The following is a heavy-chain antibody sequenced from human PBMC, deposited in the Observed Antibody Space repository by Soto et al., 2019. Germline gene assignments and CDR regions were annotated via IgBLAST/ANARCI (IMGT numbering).Heavy chain of an antibody. CDR3: ARDGITPLTGYSSGWYLGY. CDR1: GFTFSSYG. J-gene: IGHJ4*02. CDR2: IWYDGSNK. Sequence: QVQLVESGGGVVQPGRSLRLSCAASGFTFSSYGMHWVRQAPGKGLEWVAVIWYDGSNKYYADSVKGLFTISRDNSKNTLYLHMNSLRAEDTAVYYCARDGITPLTGYSSGWYLGYWGQGTLVTVSS. V-gene: IGHV3-33*01. D-gene: IGHD6-19*01.